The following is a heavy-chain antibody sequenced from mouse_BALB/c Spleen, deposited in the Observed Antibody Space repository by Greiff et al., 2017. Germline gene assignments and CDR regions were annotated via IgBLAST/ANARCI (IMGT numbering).Heavy chain of an antibody. CDR3: ARRGYGNYDAMDY. J-gene: IGHJ4*01. CDR1: GFSLSTSGMG. CDR2: IYWDDDK. D-gene: IGHD2-1*01. Sequence: VKLMESGPGILQPSQTLSLTCSFSGFSLSTSGMGVSWIRQPSGKGLEWLAHIYWDDDKRYNPSLKSRPTISKDTSRNQVFLKITSVDTAATATYYCARRGYGNYDAMDYWGQGTSVTVSS. V-gene: IGHV8-12*01.